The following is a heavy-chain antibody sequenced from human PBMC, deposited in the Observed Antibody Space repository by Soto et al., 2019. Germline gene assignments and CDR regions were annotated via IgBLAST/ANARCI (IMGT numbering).Heavy chain of an antibody. J-gene: IGHJ4*02. CDR1: GFTFSSHA. D-gene: IGHD1-26*01. CDR3: ARDDEGGSDCDLGY. V-gene: IGHV3-30-3*01. CDR2: ISSGGSNK. Sequence: GGSLRLSCAVSGFTFSSHAMHWVRQAPGKGLEWVTLISSGGSNKYYADSVKGRFTTSRDNSKNTMYLQVNSLRVEDTAVYYCARDDEGGSDCDLGYWGQGALVTVSS.